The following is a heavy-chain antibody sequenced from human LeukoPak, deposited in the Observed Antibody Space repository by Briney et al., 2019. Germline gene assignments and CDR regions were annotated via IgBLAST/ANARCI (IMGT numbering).Heavy chain of an antibody. CDR2: INTDGSST. CDR3: ARSEVTPYGYFDY. CDR1: GFTFSSYW. Sequence: GGSLRLSCAASGFTFSSYWMHWVRQAPGKGLVWVSCINTDGSSTSYADSVKGRFTISRDNAKNTLYLQMNSLRAEDTAVYYCARSEVTPYGYFDYWGQGTLVTVSS. V-gene: IGHV3-74*01. D-gene: IGHD3-10*01. J-gene: IGHJ4*02.